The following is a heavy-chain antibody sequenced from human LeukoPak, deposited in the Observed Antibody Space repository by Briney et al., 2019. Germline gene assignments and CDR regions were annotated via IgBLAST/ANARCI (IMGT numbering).Heavy chain of an antibody. CDR1: GFTFSSYG. J-gene: IGHJ4*02. V-gene: IGHV3-33*06. CDR2: IWYDGSNK. D-gene: IGHD1-26*01. CDR3: AKGVVGARHFDY. Sequence: GGSLRLSCAASGFTFSSYGMHWVRQAPGKGLEWVAVIWYDGSNKYYADSVKGRFTISRDNSKNTLYLQMNSLRAEGTAVYYCAKGVVGARHFDYWGQGTLVTVSS.